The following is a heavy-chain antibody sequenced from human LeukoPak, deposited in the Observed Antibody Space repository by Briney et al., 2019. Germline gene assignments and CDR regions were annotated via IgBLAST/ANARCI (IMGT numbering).Heavy chain of an antibody. Sequence: GGSLRLSCAATGFTFSSSWMSWFRQAPGKGQEWVAHIKEDGSDKYYVDSVKGRFTISRDNAKNSLYLQMNSLRAEDTAVYYCARSTAHAFDIWGQGTMVTVSS. CDR1: GFTFSSSW. CDR2: IKEDGSDK. J-gene: IGHJ3*02. CDR3: ARSTAHAFDI. V-gene: IGHV3-7*02. D-gene: IGHD5-18*01.